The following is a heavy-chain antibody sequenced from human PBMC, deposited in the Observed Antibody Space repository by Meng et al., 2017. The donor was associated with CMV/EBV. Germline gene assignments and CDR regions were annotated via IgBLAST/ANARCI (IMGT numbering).Heavy chain of an antibody. CDR1: GYTFTSYY. Sequence: QVQLVKAGAEVKKPGAPVKCSCKASGYTFTSYYMHWVRQAPGQGLEWMGIINPSGGSTSYAQKFQGRVTMTRDTSTSTVYMELSSLRSEDTAVYYCARESGSVGDYWGQGTLVTVSS. CDR2: INPSGGST. CDR3: ARESGSVGDY. V-gene: IGHV1-46*01. J-gene: IGHJ4*02. D-gene: IGHD1-26*01.